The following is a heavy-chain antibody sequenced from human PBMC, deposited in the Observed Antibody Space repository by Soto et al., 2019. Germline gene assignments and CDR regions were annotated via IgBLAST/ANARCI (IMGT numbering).Heavy chain of an antibody. CDR1: GASISSRTYY. CDR3: ARTHGSGWPYYYNGMDV. CDR2: VYHTGST. Sequence: PSETLSLTCTVSGASISSRTYYWGWIRQPPGKALEWIGSVYHTGSTYYSPSLKSRVTISVDTSKNQISLKLSSVTAADTAVYYCARTHGSGWPYYYNGMDVWGQGTTVTVSS. V-gene: IGHV4-39*01. J-gene: IGHJ6*02. D-gene: IGHD6-25*01.